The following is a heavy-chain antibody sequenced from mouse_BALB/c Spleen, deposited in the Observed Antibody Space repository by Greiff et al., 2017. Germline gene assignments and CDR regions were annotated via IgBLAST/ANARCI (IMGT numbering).Heavy chain of an antibody. J-gene: IGHJ3*01. CDR1: GYTFTSYW. Sequence: VQLQQPGAELVRPGASVKLSCKASGYTFTSYWINWVKQRPGQGLEWIGNIYPSDSYTNYNQKFKDKATLTVDKSSSTAYMQLSSPTSEDSAVYYCTRWRFDYWGQGTLVTVSA. CDR3: TRWRFDY. CDR2: IYPSDSYT. V-gene: IGHV1-69*02.